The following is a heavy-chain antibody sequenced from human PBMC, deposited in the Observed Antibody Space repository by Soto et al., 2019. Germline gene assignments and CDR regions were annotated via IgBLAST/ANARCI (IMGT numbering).Heavy chain of an antibody. CDR2: ISGSGGST. V-gene: IGHV3-23*01. CDR3: AKEVSALGYYDSSGYYYSPDAFDI. CDR1: GCTFSSYA. Sequence: PVGSLRLCCAASGCTFSSYAMSWVRQAPGKGLEWVSAISGSGGSTYYADSVKGRFTISRDNSKNTLYLQMNSLRAEDTAVYYCAKEVSALGYYDSSGYYYSPDAFDIWGQGTMITVSS. J-gene: IGHJ3*02. D-gene: IGHD3-22*01.